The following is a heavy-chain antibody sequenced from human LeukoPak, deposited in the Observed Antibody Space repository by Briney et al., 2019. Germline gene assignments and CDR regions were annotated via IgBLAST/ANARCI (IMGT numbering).Heavy chain of an antibody. Sequence: SETLSLTCTVSGGSLTTYYWSWVRQSPGEGLEYIGYIYYSGSTYYNPSLKSRVTISVDTSKNQFSLKLSSVTAADTAVYYCARVRVAVAGVFDYWGQGTLVTVSS. D-gene: IGHD6-19*01. CDR1: GGSLTTYY. CDR2: IYYSGST. J-gene: IGHJ4*02. V-gene: IGHV4-59*08. CDR3: ARVRVAVAGVFDY.